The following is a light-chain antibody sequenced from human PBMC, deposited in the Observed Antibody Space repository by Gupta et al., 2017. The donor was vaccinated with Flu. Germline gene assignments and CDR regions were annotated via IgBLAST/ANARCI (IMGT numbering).Light chain of an antibody. CDR2: QDS. J-gene: IGLJ3*02. V-gene: IGLV3-1*01. CDR3: QAWDSRTAV. CDR1: NFGDKY. Sequence: SYELSQPPSVSVPPGQTASLTCSGDNFGDKYASWYQQKPGQSPVLVIYQDSKRPSGIPARFSASNSGYTATLTISGAQTMAEADYYCQAWDSRTAVFGGGTKLTVL.